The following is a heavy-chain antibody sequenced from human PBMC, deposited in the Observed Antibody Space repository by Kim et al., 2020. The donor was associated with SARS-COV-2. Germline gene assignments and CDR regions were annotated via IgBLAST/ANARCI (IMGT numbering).Heavy chain of an antibody. CDR1: GFTFSDYY. CDR3: ARAHRVRGVIPRWFDP. CDR2: ISSSSSYT. J-gene: IGHJ5*02. D-gene: IGHD3-10*01. V-gene: IGHV3-11*05. Sequence: GGSLRLSCAASGFTFSDYYMSWIRQAPGKGLEWVSYISSSSSYTNYADSVKGRFTISRDNAKNSLYLQMNSLRAEDTAVYYCARAHRVRGVIPRWFDPWGQGCLVTVSS.